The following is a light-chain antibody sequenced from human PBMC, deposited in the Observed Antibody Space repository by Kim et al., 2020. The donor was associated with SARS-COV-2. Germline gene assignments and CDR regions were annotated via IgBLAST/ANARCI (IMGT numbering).Light chain of an antibody. CDR1: QDIANS. CDR2: AAS. CDR3: QKYNSAPWT. Sequence: DIQMTQSPSSLSASVGDRVTITCRASQDIANSLAWYQQKPGKVPQVLIYAASTLQSGVPSRFSGSGSGTEFTLTIGSLQTEDVATSYCQKYNSAPWTFGPGTKVDIK. V-gene: IGKV1-27*01. J-gene: IGKJ1*01.